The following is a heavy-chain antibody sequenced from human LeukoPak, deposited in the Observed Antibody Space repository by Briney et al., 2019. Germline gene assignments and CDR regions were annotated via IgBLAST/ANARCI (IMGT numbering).Heavy chain of an antibody. V-gene: IGHV4-59*01. CDR1: GGSISSYY. D-gene: IGHD6-19*01. CDR3: ASNGYSSGWYGTFDY. CDR2: TYYSGST. Sequence: SETLSLTCTVSGGSISSYYWSWIRQPPGKGLEWIGYTYYSGSTNYNPSLKSRVTISVDTSKNQFSLKLSSVTAADTAVYYCASNGYSSGWYGTFDYWGQGTLVTVSS. J-gene: IGHJ4*02.